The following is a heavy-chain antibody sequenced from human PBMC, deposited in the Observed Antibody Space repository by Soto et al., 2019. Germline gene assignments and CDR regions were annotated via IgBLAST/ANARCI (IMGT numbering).Heavy chain of an antibody. Sequence: GGSLRLSCAASGFTFSSYWMHWVRQAPGKGLVWVSRINSDGSSTSYADSVKGRFTISRDNAKNTLYLQMNSLRAEDTAVYYCARASGWYGAFDIWGQGTMVTVSS. CDR1: GFTFSSYW. V-gene: IGHV3-74*01. J-gene: IGHJ3*02. CDR2: INSDGSST. CDR3: ARASGWYGAFDI. D-gene: IGHD6-19*01.